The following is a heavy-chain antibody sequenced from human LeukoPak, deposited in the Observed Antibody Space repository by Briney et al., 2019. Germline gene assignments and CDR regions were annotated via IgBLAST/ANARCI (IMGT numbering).Heavy chain of an antibody. CDR1: GYSFTAFY. V-gene: IGHV1-2*02. Sequence: ASVKVSCKASGYSFTAFYIHWVRQAPGQGLEWMGWIHPRSGETNYAYKFRGRVTLTRDTSISTTYMDLGSLGSDDTAVYYCARDGEYGTGSYYRGCFDYWGQGTLVTVSS. CDR3: ARDGEYGTGSYYRGCFDY. J-gene: IGHJ4*02. D-gene: IGHD3-10*01. CDR2: IHPRSGET.